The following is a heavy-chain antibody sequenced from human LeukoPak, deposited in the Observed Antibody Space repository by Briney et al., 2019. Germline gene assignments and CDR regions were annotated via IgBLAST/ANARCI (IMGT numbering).Heavy chain of an antibody. D-gene: IGHD2/OR15-2a*01. V-gene: IGHV3-23*01. J-gene: IGHJ3*02. CDR2: ISGSGGST. CDR1: GFAFSSCA. Sequence: QAGGSLRLSCAASGFAFSSCAMSWVRQTPGKGLKWVSTISGSGGSTYYADSVKGRFTISRDNSKNTLFLRMNNLRAEDTAVYYCAKSRGNWPEDAFDIWGQGTMVTVSP. CDR3: AKSRGNWPEDAFDI.